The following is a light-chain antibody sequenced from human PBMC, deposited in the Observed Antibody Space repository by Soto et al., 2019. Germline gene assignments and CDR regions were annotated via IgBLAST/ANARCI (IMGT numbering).Light chain of an antibody. J-gene: IGKJ5*01. Sequence: EIVLTQSPATLSLSAGERSTLSCGASQSVSSDYLVWYQQKPGQAPRLLIYGASSRATGIPDRCSGSGSGTDFTLTISRREPEDFAVEYCQQYGSSPWTFGQGTRLEIK. CDR1: QSVSSDY. CDR2: GAS. V-gene: IGKV3-20*01. CDR3: QQYGSSPWT.